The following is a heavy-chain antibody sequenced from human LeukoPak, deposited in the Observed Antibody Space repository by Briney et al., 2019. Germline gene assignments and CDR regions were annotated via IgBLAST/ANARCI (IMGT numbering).Heavy chain of an antibody. V-gene: IGHV3-53*01. CDR3: ASVSSGSYYRYFDY. CDR1: GFTVSSNY. D-gene: IGHD3-10*01. CDR2: IYSGGST. Sequence: PGGSLRLSCAASGFTVSSNYMSWVRQAPGKGLEWVSVIYSGGSTYYADSVKGRFTISRDNSKNTLYLQMNSLRAEDTAVYYCASVSSGSYYRYFDYWGQGTLVTVSS. J-gene: IGHJ4*02.